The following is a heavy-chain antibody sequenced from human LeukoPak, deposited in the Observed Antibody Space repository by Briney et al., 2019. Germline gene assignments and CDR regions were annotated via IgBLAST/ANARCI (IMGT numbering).Heavy chain of an antibody. V-gene: IGHV1-69*13. CDR1: EGTFSSYA. Sequence: ASVKVSCKASEGTFSSYAISWVRQAPGQGLEWMGGIIPIFGTANYAQKFQGRVTITADESTSTAYMELSSLRSEDTAVYYCARGRPYGSGSYSDYWGQGTLVTVSS. CDR2: IIPIFGTA. D-gene: IGHD3-10*01. J-gene: IGHJ4*02. CDR3: ARGRPYGSGSYSDY.